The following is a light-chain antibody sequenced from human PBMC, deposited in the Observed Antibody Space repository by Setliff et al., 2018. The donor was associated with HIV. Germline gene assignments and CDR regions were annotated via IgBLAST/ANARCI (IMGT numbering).Light chain of an antibody. Sequence: SYELTQPPSVSVAPGKTASISCGGNNIASKSVHWYQHKPGQAPVLVIYYNSDRPPGIPERFSGSKSGNTATLTISRVEAGDEADYYCQMWDRSSDHYVFGTGTKVTVL. V-gene: IGLV3-21*04. CDR3: QMWDRSSDHYV. CDR2: YNS. CDR1: NIASKS. J-gene: IGLJ1*01.